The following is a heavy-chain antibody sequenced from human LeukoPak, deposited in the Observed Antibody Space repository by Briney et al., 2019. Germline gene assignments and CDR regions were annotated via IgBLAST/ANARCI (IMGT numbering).Heavy chain of an antibody. CDR1: GGSISSYY. J-gene: IGHJ4*02. CDR2: IYYSGST. V-gene: IGHV4-59*12. CDR3: ARVAKARGYFDY. Sequence: PSETLSLTCTVSGGSISSYYWSWIRQPPGKGLEWIGYIYYSGSTYYNPSLKSRVTISVDTSKNQFSLKLSSVTAADTAVYYCARVAKARGYFDYWGQGTLVTVSS.